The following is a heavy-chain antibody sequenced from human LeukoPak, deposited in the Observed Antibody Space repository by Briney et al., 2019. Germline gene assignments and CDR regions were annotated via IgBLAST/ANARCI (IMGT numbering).Heavy chain of an antibody. D-gene: IGHD1-26*01. CDR2: IYYSGST. CDR3: ARASTTIDAFDI. CDR1: GGSISSYY. J-gene: IGHJ3*02. V-gene: IGHV4-59*01. Sequence: SETLSLTCTVSGGSISSYYWSWIRQPPGEGLEWIGYIYYSGSTNYNPSLKSRVTISVDTSKNQFSLKLSSVTAADTAVYYCARASTTIDAFDIWGQGTMVTVSS.